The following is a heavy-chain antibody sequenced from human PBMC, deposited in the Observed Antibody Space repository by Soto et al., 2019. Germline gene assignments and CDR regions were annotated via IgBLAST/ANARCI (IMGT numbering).Heavy chain of an antibody. CDR1: GFTFSSYG. Sequence: GGSLRLSCAASGFTFSSYGMHGVRQAPGKGLEGVAVIWYDGSNKYYADSVKGRFTISRDNSKNTLYLQMNSLRAEDTAVYYCGRVDEVQLWLDWFDAWGRGTLVTVSS. V-gene: IGHV3-33*08. D-gene: IGHD5-18*01. CDR3: GRVDEVQLWLDWFDA. J-gene: IGHJ5*02. CDR2: IWYDGSNK.